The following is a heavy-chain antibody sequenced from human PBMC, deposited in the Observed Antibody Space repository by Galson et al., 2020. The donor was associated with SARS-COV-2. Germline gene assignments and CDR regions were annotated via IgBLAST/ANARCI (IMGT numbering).Heavy chain of an antibody. D-gene: IGHD1-1*01. CDR1: GGTFSSYA. V-gene: IGHV1-69*13. Sequence: SVKVSCKASGGTFSSYAISWVRQAPGQGLEWMGGIIPIFGTAHYAQKFQGRVTITADESKSTAYMELSSLRSEDTAVYYCARAGWGRATGRIGAYYYYYYGMDVWGQGTTVTVSS. CDR3: ARAGWGRATGRIGAYYYYYYGMDV. CDR2: IIPIFGTA. J-gene: IGHJ6*02.